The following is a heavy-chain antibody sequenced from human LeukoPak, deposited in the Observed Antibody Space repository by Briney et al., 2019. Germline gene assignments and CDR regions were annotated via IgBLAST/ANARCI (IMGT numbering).Heavy chain of an antibody. CDR3: ARGYCSGDSCYGMVDY. CDR2: ISSSSSYI. D-gene: IGHD2-15*01. CDR1: GFTFSSYS. V-gene: IGHV3-21*01. J-gene: IGHJ4*02. Sequence: GGSLRLSCAASGFTFSSYSMNWVRQAPGKGLEWVSSISSSSSYIYYADSVKGRFTISRDNAKNSLYLQMNSLRVEDTAVYYCARGYCSGDSCYGMVDYWGQGTLVTVSS.